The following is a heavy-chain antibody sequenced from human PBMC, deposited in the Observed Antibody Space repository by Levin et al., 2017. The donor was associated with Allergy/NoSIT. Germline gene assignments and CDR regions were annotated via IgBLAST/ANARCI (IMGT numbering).Heavy chain of an antibody. J-gene: IGHJ4*02. V-gene: IGHV4-31*03. CDR1: GGSISSGDYY. CDR2: IYYSGSA. D-gene: IGHD6-6*01. Sequence: SETLSLTCTVSGGSISSGDYYWSWIRQYPGKGLEWIGYIYYSGSAYYNPSLKSRVTISVDTSKNQFSLKLSSVTAADTAVYYCARKGSSSGDPLFDYWGQGTLVTVSS. CDR3: ARKGSSSGDPLFDY.